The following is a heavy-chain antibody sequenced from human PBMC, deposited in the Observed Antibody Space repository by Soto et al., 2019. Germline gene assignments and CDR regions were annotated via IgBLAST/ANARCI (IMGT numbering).Heavy chain of an antibody. CDR2: IYSTGTT. D-gene: IGHD6-13*01. CDR3: VRDRADFSSTYYHYFSV. CDR1: GTSVRHFY. V-gene: IGHV4-4*07. J-gene: IGHJ2*01. Sequence: PSETLSLTCKVSGTSVRHFYWSWIRQSAGKGLEWIGRIYSTGTTNFNPSLKSRLTMSMDMSKNQVPLNLTSVTAADTAVYYCVRDRADFSSTYYHYFSVWGRGTLVTVSS.